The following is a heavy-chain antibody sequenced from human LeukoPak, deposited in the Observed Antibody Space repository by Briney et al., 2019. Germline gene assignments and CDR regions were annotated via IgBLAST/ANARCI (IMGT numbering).Heavy chain of an antibody. Sequence: PSETLSLTCAVYGGSVTGFSWSWIRQSPVKGLESIGEINHSGRTNYAPSLQSRVTLSLDTSKNQFSLTLTSVTAADTAVYYCVRGRNVKWVPGVGGNPRASRYYYYMDVWGKGTTVTVSS. D-gene: IGHD4-23*01. CDR2: INHSGRT. CDR1: GGSVTGFS. CDR3: VRGRNVKWVPGVGGNPRASRYYYYMDV. V-gene: IGHV4-34*01. J-gene: IGHJ6*03.